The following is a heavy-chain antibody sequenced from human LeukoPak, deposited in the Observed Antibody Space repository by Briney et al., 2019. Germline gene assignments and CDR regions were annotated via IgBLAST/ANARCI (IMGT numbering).Heavy chain of an antibody. CDR2: IQYDSSEK. V-gene: IGHV3-30*02. CDR1: GLTFTFSTSG. CDR3: AREGGTIEIGEFDS. D-gene: IGHD3-16*02. Sequence: GGSLRLSCAASGLTFTFSTSGIHWLRPAPGKGLEWAASIQYDSSEKYYADTVKGRCTTSRDHSKNTVYLQMNSLTGEDTAIYYCAREGGTIEIGEFDSWGQGTLVTVSS. J-gene: IGHJ4*02.